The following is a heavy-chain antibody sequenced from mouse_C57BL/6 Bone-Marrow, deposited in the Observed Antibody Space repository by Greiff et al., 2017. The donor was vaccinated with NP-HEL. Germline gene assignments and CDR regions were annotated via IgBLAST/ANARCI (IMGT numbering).Heavy chain of an antibody. CDR1: GFNINNTY. J-gene: IGHJ2*01. Sequence: EVQLQQSVAELVRPGASVKLSCTASGFNINNTYMHWVKQRPEQGLEWIGRIDPANGNTTSAPKFQCKATITADTSSNPAYLQLSSLTSEDTAIYYWARSPDGYYPYYFDYWGQGTTLTVSS. V-gene: IGHV14-3*01. CDR2: IDPANGNT. D-gene: IGHD2-3*01. CDR3: ARSPDGYYPYYFDY.